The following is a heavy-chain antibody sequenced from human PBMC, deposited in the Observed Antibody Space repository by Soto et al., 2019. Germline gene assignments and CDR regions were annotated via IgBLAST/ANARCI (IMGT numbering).Heavy chain of an antibody. V-gene: IGHV3-73*01. CDR3: TRLYDCGGDCP. D-gene: IGHD2-21*02. CDR2: IRSKANSYAT. CDR1: GFTFSGSA. Sequence: GSQRLSCAASGFTFSGSAMHWVRQASGKGLEWVGRIRSKANSYATAYAASVKGRFTISRDDSKNTAYLQMNSLKTEDTAVYYCTRLYDCGGDCPWGQGTLVTVSS. J-gene: IGHJ5*02.